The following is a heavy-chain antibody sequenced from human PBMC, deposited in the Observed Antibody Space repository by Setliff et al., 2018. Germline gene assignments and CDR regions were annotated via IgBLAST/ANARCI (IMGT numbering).Heavy chain of an antibody. CDR2: IWDDGVKK. CDR1: GFTFSTYR. CDR3: ARSAANGGHDPFDI. J-gene: IGHJ3*02. V-gene: IGHV3-33*08. D-gene: IGHD6-25*01. Sequence: GGSLRFSCAASGFTFSTYRMHWVRQAPGKGLEWVAVIWDDGVKKYHAGSVKGRFTISRDNARNSLYLQMNSLRADDTAVYYCARSAANGGHDPFDIWGQGTMVTVSS.